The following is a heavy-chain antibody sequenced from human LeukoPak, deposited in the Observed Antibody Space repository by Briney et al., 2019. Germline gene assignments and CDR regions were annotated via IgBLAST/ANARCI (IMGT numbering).Heavy chain of an antibody. V-gene: IGHV3-23*01. J-gene: IGHJ1*01. CDR3: AKDGYSGWLKGYFDH. Sequence: QTGGSLRLSCAASGFTFSSYAMSWVRQAPGKGPEWVSSISSSTGNTYYADSVEGRFTISRDNSKNTLYLQMNNLRAEDTALYYCAKDGYSGWLKGYFDHWGQDTLVTVSS. D-gene: IGHD6-19*01. CDR2: ISSSTGNT. CDR1: GFTFSSYA.